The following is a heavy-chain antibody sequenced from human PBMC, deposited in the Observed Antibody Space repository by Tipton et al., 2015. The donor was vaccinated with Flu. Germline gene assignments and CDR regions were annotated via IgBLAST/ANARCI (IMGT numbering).Heavy chain of an antibody. CDR1: GGSVSSGSYY. J-gene: IGHJ2*01. V-gene: IGHV4-61*02. CDR3: ARGPEMNKIRQAEIKGHWFFDL. CDR2: IYSSGST. Sequence: TLSLTCTVSGGSVSSGSYYWSWIRQPAGKGLEWIGRIYSSGSTNYNPPLKSRVTISVDTSKNQLSLKLSSVTAADTAVYFCARGPEMNKIRQAEIKGHWFFDLWGRGTLVTVSS. D-gene: IGHD5-24*01.